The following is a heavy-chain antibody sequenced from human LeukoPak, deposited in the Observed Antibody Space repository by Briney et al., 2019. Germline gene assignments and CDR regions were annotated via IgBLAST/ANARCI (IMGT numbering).Heavy chain of an antibody. CDR3: ARGRYNSGY. J-gene: IGHJ4*02. Sequence: GGSLRLSCEASGFSFRGYCMSWIRQAPGRGLEWVSDISSGSIYTNYADSVKGRFTISRDDAKNSLYLQMNSLRAEDTAVYYCARGRYNSGYWGQGTLVTVSS. V-gene: IGHV3-11*05. CDR1: GFSFRGYC. CDR2: ISSGSIYT. D-gene: IGHD5-18*01.